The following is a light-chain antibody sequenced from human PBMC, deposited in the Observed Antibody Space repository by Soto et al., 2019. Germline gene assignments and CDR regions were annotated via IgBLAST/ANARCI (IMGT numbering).Light chain of an antibody. J-gene: IGLJ1*01. CDR1: SSDVGGYNY. V-gene: IGLV2-14*01. CDR3: SSYTSSSTLYV. Sequence: QSALTQPASVSGSPGQSITISCTGTSSDVGGYNYVSWYQQHPGKAPKLMIYDVSNRPSGVSNRFSGSKSGNTASLTISGLQAEDEAAYYCSSYTSSSTLYVFETGTKLTVL. CDR2: DVS.